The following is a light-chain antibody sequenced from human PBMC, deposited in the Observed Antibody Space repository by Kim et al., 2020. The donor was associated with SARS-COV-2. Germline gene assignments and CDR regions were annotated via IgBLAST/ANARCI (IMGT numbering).Light chain of an antibody. Sequence: QSALTQPASVSGSPGQSITISCTGTSSDIGVYNYVSWYQHHPGKAPKLMIYDVSKRPSGVSSRFSGSKSGNTASLTISGLQAEDEADYYCSSFTSTNTFYVFGTGTKV. V-gene: IGLV2-14*03. J-gene: IGLJ1*01. CDR2: DVS. CDR3: SSFTSTNTFYV. CDR1: SSDIGVYNY.